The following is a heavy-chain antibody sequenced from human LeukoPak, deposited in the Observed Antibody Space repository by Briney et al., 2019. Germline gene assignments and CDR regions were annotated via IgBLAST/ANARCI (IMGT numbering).Heavy chain of an antibody. CDR2: VYYSGST. D-gene: IGHD2-2*01. CDR3: ARNSPLYCSSTSCYGLGYYYGMDV. V-gene: IGHV4-59*02. CDR1: GGSVSGYY. Sequence: SETLSLTCVVSGGSVSGYYWGWIRQPPGRGLEWIGYVYYSGSTNYNPSFKSRITISVDTSRNQFSLQLSSVTAADTAVYYCARNSPLYCSSTSCYGLGYYYGMDVWGQGTTVTVSS. J-gene: IGHJ6*02.